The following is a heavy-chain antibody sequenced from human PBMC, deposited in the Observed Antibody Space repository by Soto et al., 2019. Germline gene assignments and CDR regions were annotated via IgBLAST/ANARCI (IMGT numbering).Heavy chain of an antibody. D-gene: IGHD3-22*01. V-gene: IGHV1-69*13. J-gene: IGHJ6*02. CDR2: IIPIFGTA. CDR3: ARDYYDPYYYYYGMDV. Sequence: SVKVSCKASGGTFSSYAISWVRQAPGQGLEWMGGIIPIFGTANYAQKFQGRVTITADESTSTAYMELSSLRSEDTAVYYCARDYYDPYYYYYGMDVWGQGTTVTVSS. CDR1: GGTFSSYA.